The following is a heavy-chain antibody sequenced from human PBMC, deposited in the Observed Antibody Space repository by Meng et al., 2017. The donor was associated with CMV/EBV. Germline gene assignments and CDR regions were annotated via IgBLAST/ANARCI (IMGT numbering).Heavy chain of an antibody. V-gene: IGHV4-34*01. CDR1: GGSFSGYY. Sequence: SETLSLTCAVYGGSFSGYYWSWIRQPPGKGLEWIGEINHSGSTNYNPSLKSRVTISVDTSKNQFSLKLSSVTVADTAVYYCARVFPRRSDYYYYYYVMDVWGQGTTVTVSS. CDR2: INHSGST. D-gene: IGHD3-3*01. CDR3: ARVFPRRSDYYYYYYVMDV. J-gene: IGHJ6*02.